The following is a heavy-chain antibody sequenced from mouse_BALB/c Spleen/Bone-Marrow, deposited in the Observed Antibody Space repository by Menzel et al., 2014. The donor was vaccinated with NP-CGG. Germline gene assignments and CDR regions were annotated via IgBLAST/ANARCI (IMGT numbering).Heavy chain of an antibody. V-gene: IGHV2-5*01. D-gene: IGHD1-1*01. CDR3: AKGGITTVWYFDV. CDR1: GFSLTGNG. CDR2: IWRGGGT. J-gene: IGHJ1*01. Sequence: VKVVESGPGLVQPSQSLSITRTVSGFSLTGNGVHWVRQSPGKGLEWLGVIWRGGGTDYNAAFMSRLTITKDNSKNQVFFKMNRLQGDDTAMYYCAKGGITTVWYFDVWGAGTTVTVSS.